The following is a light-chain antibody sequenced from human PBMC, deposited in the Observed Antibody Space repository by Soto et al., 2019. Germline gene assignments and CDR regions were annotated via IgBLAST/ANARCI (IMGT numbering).Light chain of an antibody. CDR2: GAS. CDR1: QSVSNN. J-gene: IGKJ4*01. CDR3: QQYNHYSGLT. V-gene: IGKV3-15*01. Sequence: EIVMTHSPATLSVSPGERATLSCRASQSVSNNLAWYQQKPGQAPRLLIYGASTRATAIPARFSGSGSGTEFTLTISSLQPDDFATYYCQQYNHYSGLTFGGGTKVEIK.